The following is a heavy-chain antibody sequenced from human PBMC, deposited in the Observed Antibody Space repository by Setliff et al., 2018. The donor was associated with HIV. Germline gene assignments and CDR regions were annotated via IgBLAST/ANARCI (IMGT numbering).Heavy chain of an antibody. V-gene: IGHV4-59*05. J-gene: IGHJ4*02. CDR2: IYYGGST. Sequence: ETLSLTCTVSGDSISSHYWNWIRQPPGKALEWIASIYYGGSTYYNPSLKSRTTISLDTSKNQFSLTLRSVTAADTAMYYCARPGSRSDWRHWGRGTLVTVSS. CDR1: GDSISSHY. D-gene: IGHD6-19*01. CDR3: ARPGSRSDWRH.